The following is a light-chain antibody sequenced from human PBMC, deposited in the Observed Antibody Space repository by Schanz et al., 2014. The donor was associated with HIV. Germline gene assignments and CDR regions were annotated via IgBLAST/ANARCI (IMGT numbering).Light chain of an antibody. J-gene: IGKJ4*01. V-gene: IGKV3-20*01. CDR2: GAS. CDR1: QSVSSTY. CDR3: QQSGDSGGT. Sequence: EIVLTQSPGTLSLSPGERATLSCRASQSVSSTYLAWYQQKPGQAPRLLIYGASSRANGIPDRFSGSGSGTDFTLTISSLEPEDFAVYYCQQSGDSGGTFGGGTKVDMK.